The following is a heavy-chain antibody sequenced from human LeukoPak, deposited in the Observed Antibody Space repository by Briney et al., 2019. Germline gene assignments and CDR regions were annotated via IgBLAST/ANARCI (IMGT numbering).Heavy chain of an antibody. CDR3: ARGPSGYHNT. CDR1: GFTFSNAW. J-gene: IGHJ1*01. Sequence: GGSLRLSCAASGFTFSNAWMNWVRQAPGKGLEWVGRIKSRTDGGTTDYAAPVKGRFVISRDDSKNTLYLQMNSLRAEDTAVYYCARGPSGYHNTGGQGTLVTVSS. V-gene: IGHV3-15*01. CDR2: IKSRTDGGTT. D-gene: IGHD5-12*01.